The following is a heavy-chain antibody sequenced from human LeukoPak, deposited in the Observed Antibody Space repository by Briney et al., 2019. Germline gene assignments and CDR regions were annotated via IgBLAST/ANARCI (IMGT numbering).Heavy chain of an antibody. V-gene: IGHV3-15*01. CDR1: GFTFSNAC. CDR3: TATRRGSAAFDI. J-gene: IGHJ3*02. Sequence: GGSLRLSCAASGFTFSNACMSWVRQAPGKGLEWVGRIKSKTDGGTTDYAAPVKGRFTISRDDSKNTLYLQMNSLKTEGTDVYYCTATRRGSAAFDIWGQGTMVTVSS. CDR2: IKSKTDGGTT. D-gene: IGHD2-2*01.